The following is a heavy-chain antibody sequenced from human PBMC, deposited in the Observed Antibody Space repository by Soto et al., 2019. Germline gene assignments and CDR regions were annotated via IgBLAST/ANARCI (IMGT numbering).Heavy chain of an antibody. CDR3: ARHAAEVTKFFDH. V-gene: IGHV3-11*06. CDR1: GFIFNDYY. CDR2: ISGSSGSK. Sequence: GGSLRLSCAASGFIFNDYYMSWIRQAPGKGLEWLSNISGSSGSKKYADAGKGRFTISRDNAKKSLYLEMHSLRAEDTAVYYCARHAAEVTKFFDHWGQGSLVTVSS. D-gene: IGHD4-17*01. J-gene: IGHJ5*02.